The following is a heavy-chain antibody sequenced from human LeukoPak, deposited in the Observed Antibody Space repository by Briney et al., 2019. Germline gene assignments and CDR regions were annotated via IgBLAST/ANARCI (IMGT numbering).Heavy chain of an antibody. D-gene: IGHD5-12*01. CDR3: TSSGYVWDYFDY. V-gene: IGHV3-73*01. CDR2: IRSKANTYAT. Sequence: GGSLRLSCATSGFTFSGSAMHWVRQASGKGLEWVGRIRSKANTYATAYAASVKGRFTISRDDSKNTAYLQMSSLKTEDTAVYYCTSSGYVWDYFDYWGQGTLVTVSS. CDR1: GFTFSGSA. J-gene: IGHJ4*02.